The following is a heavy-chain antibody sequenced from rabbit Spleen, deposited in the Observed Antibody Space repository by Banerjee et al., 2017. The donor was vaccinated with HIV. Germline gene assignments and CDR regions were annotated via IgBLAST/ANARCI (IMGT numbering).Heavy chain of an antibody. CDR2: TGTGSGST. CDR1: VFSFSSGYY. J-gene: IGHJ4*01. D-gene: IGHD6-1*01. CDR3: ASAYSDVYFNL. V-gene: IGHV1S45*01. Sequence: QEQLEESGGGLVKPEGSLTLTCTASVFSFSSGYYMSWVRQAPGKGLEWIGCTGTGSGSTYYASWAKGRFTISKTSSTTVTLQMTSLTAADTATYFCASAYSDVYFNLWGPGTLVTVS.